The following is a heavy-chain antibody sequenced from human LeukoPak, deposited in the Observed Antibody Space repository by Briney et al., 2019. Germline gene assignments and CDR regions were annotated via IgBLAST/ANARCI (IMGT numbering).Heavy chain of an antibody. D-gene: IGHD1/OR15-1a*01. CDR3: ARDRTGTAQFDY. CDR2: ISSSSSYI. CDR1: GFTFSRYR. V-gene: IGHV3-21*01. J-gene: IGHJ4*02. Sequence: GGSLRLSCAASGFTFSRYRMNWVRQAPGKGLEWVSSISSSSSYIYSADSVKGRFTISRDNAKNSLYLQMNSLRAEDTAVYYCARDRTGTAQFDYWGQGTLVTVSS.